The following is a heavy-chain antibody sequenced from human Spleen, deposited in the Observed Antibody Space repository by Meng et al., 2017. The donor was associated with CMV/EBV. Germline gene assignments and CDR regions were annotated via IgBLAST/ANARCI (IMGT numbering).Heavy chain of an antibody. J-gene: IGHJ3*01. CDR1: GGSFSGYY. CDR2: LYYSGST. Sequence: SETLSLTCAVYGGSFSGYYWGWIRQPPGKGLEWIGSLYYSGSTYYNPSLKSRVTMSVDTSRNQFSLKPSSVTAADTAVYYCALRYCSASDCYVYGDGDAFDVWGQGTMVTVSS. V-gene: IGHV4-34*10. CDR3: ALRYCSASDCYVYGDGDAFDV. D-gene: IGHD2-15*01.